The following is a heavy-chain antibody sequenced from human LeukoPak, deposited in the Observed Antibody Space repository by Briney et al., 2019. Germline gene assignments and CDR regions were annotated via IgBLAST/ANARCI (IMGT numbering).Heavy chain of an antibody. CDR3: TTGGIVVPAANAFDI. CDR1: GFTFSNAW. D-gene: IGHD2-2*01. V-gene: IGHV3-15*01. J-gene: IGHJ3*02. Sequence: PGGSLTLSCAASGFTFSNAWMSWVRQAPGKGLEWVGRIKSKTDGGTTDYAAPVNGRFTISRDDSKNTLYLQMNSLKTEDTAVYYCTTGGIVVPAANAFDIWGQGIMVTVSS. CDR2: IKSKTDGGTT.